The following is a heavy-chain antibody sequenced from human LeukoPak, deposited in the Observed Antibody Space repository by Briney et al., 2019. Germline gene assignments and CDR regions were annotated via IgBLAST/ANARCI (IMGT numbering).Heavy chain of an antibody. CDR3: ARTLRFPNWFDP. V-gene: IGHV1-18*01. J-gene: IGHJ5*02. Sequence: ASVKVSCKASGYTFTSYGISWVRQAPGQGLEWMGWISAYNGDTNYAQKLQGRVTMTTDTSTSTAYMELRSLRSDDTAVYYCARTLRFPNWFDPWGQGTLVTVSS. D-gene: IGHD5-12*01. CDR1: GYTFTSYG. CDR2: ISAYNGDT.